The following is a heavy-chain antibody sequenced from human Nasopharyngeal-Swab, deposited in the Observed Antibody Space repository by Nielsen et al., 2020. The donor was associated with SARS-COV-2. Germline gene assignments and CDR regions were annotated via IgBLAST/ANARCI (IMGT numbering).Heavy chain of an antibody. Sequence: GESLKISCAASGFSFSNYVMSWVRHAPGKGLKWVSAISESGGSTYYADSVKGRFTISRDNSKTTLYLQMNSLRAEDTAVYYCAKPVTVHGYDAFDIWGQGTMVTVSS. V-gene: IGHV3-23*01. J-gene: IGHJ3*02. CDR1: GFSFSNYV. D-gene: IGHD4-11*01. CDR3: AKPVTVHGYDAFDI. CDR2: ISESGGST.